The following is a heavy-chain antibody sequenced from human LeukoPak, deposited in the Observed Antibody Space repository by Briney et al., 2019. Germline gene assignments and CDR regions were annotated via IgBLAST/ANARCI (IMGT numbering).Heavy chain of an antibody. CDR2: IIPIFGIA. CDR1: GGTFSSYA. D-gene: IGHD3-10*01. CDR3: ASPFNISVYPYYNYGMDA. V-gene: IGHV1-69*04. Sequence: SVKVSCKASGGTFSSYAISWVRQAPGQGLEWMGRIIPIFGIANYAQKFQGRVTITADKSTSTAYMELSSLRSEDTAVYYCASPFNISVYPYYNYGMDAGAKGPRSPSP. J-gene: IGHJ6*02.